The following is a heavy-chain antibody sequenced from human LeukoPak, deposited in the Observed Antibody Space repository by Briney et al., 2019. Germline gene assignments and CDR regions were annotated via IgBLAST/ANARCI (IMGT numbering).Heavy chain of an antibody. Sequence: PSETLSLTCTVSGGSISSSSYYWGWIRQPPGKGLEWVGYIYHSGSTYYNPSLKSRVTISVDRSKNQFSLKLSSVTAADTAVYYCARRSFKLGYCSSTSCYNFDYWGQGTLVTVSS. V-gene: IGHV4-39*07. D-gene: IGHD2-2*02. J-gene: IGHJ4*02. CDR2: IYHSGST. CDR1: GGSISSSSYY. CDR3: ARRSFKLGYCSSTSCYNFDY.